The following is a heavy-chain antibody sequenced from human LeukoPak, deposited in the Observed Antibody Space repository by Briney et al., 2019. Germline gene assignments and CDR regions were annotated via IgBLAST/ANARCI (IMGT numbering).Heavy chain of an antibody. V-gene: IGHV4-34*01. D-gene: IGHD6-13*01. CDR2: INHSGST. CDR3: ARGSRIAAAFTY. J-gene: IGHJ4*02. CDR1: GGSFSGYY. Sequence: SETLSLTCAVYGGSFSGYYWSWIRQPPGKGLEWIGEINHSGSTNYNPSLKSRVTISVDTSKNQFSLKLSSVTAADTAVYYCARGSRIAAAFTYWGQGTLVIVSS.